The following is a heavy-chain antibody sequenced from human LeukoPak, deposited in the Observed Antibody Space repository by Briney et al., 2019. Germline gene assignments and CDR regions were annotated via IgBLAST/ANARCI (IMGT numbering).Heavy chain of an antibody. CDR3: ARGSDEFDI. CDR1: GLTFNSSG. Sequence: KSGGSLRLSCTASGLTFNSSGTNWVRQAPGKGLEWVSSITPGSSYIYYADSMKGRFTVSRDNAKNSLYLHMNSLRAEDTAIYYCARGSDEFDIWGQGTMVTVSS. CDR2: ITPGSSYI. J-gene: IGHJ3*02. V-gene: IGHV3-21*01.